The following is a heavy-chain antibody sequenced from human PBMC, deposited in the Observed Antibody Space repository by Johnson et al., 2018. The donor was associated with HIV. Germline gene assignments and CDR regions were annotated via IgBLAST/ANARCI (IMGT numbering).Heavy chain of an antibody. CDR1: GFTFNNYA. CDR2: IGSAGDT. D-gene: IGHD1-14*01. V-gene: IGHV3-13*01. CDR3: ARGGIPI. Sequence: VQLVESVGGLIQPGGSLRLSCAASGFTFNNYAMHWVRQATGKGLEWVSAIGSAGDTYYTGSVKGRFTISRENAKNSLYLLMNSLRAGDTAVYYCARGGIPIWGQGTMVTVSS. J-gene: IGHJ3*02.